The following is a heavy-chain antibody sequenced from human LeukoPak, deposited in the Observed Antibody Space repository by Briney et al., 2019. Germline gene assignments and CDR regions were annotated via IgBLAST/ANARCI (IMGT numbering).Heavy chain of an antibody. Sequence: SETLSLTCTVSGGSISSTSYYWGWIRQPPGKGLEWIGSVYYSGRTYYNPSLKSRVIISVDTSKNQFSLKLTSVTTADTAVYYCARALSVVTSCFDYWGQGTLVTVSS. V-gene: IGHV4-39*01. CDR1: GGSISSTSYY. CDR2: VYYSGRT. J-gene: IGHJ4*02. D-gene: IGHD4-23*01. CDR3: ARALSVVTSCFDY.